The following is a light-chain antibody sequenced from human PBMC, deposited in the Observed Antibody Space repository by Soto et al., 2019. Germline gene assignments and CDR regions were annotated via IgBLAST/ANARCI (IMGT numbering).Light chain of an antibody. CDR3: QQYNYWLSWT. CDR2: GAS. Sequence: EIVMTQSPVTLSVSPGERATLSCRASQSIGGNLAWYQQKPGQAPRLLIYGASRATGIPARFSGGGSGTEFTLTIDSLQSEDFAVYYCQQYNYWLSWTFGQGTKVEIK. CDR1: QSIGGN. V-gene: IGKV3-15*01. J-gene: IGKJ1*01.